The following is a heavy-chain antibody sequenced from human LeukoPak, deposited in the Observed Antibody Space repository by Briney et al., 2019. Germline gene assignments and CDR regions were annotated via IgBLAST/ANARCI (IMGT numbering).Heavy chain of an antibody. J-gene: IGHJ6*02. V-gene: IGHV3-23*01. D-gene: IGHD3-3*01. CDR1: GFTFSSYA. Sequence: TGGSLRLSCAASGFTFSSYAMSWVRQAPGKGLEWVSAISGSGGSTYYADSVKGRFTISRDNTKNSLYLQMNSLRAEDTAVYYCARDGRFLENSRGYYAVDVWGQGTTVTVSS. CDR3: ARDGRFLENSRGYYAVDV. CDR2: ISGSGGST.